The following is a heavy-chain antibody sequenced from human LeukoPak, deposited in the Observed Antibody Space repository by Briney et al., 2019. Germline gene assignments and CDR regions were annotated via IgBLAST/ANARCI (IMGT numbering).Heavy chain of an antibody. Sequence: GRSLRLFCAASGFTFSSYAMHWVRQAPGKGLEWVAVISYDGSNKYYADSVKGRFTISRDNSKNTLYLQMNSLRAEDTAVYYCARDRPNSYGPTYGMDVWGQGTTVTVSS. CDR3: ARDRPNSYGPTYGMDV. D-gene: IGHD5-18*01. V-gene: IGHV3-30-3*01. CDR1: GFTFSSYA. J-gene: IGHJ6*02. CDR2: ISYDGSNK.